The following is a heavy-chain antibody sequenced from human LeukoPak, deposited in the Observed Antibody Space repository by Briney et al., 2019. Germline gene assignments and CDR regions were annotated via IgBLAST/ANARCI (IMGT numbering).Heavy chain of an antibody. D-gene: IGHD6-19*01. CDR3: VKDSEQWLVRAFQH. J-gene: IGHJ1*01. V-gene: IGHV3-53*01. CDR2: IYSGGST. CDR1: GFTLSTDY. Sequence: AGGSLRLSCAASGFTLSTDYMNWVRQAPGKGLEWVSVIYSGGSTYYADSVKGRFTISRDNSKNTLYLQINSLRDEDTAVYYCVKDSEQWLVRAFQHWGQGTLVTVSS.